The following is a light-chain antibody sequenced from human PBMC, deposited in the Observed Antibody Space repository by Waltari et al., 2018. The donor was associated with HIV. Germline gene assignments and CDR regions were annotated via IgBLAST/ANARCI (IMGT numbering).Light chain of an antibody. CDR1: QSVSSN. CDR3: QQYNTWPPRT. V-gene: IGKV3-15*01. Sequence: EIVMTQSPATLSVSPGERATLSCGASQSVSSNLAWYQQKPGQAPRLLIYGASTRATGIPARFSGSGSGTEFTLTISSLQSEDFAVYYCQQYNTWPPRTFGQGTKLEIK. CDR2: GAS. J-gene: IGKJ2*01.